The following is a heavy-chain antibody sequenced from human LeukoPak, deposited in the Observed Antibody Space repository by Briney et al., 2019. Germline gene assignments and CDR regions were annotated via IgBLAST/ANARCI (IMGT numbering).Heavy chain of an antibody. Sequence: GGSLRLSCAASGFTFTSYAMSWVRQAPGKGLEWVSDISGSGGSTFYADSVKGRFTISRDISKNTLYLQMNSLRAEDTAIYYCAKVRDSSGWYPFDYWGQGTLVTVSS. CDR3: AKVRDSSGWYPFDY. CDR2: ISGSGGST. D-gene: IGHD6-19*01. CDR1: GFTFTSYA. J-gene: IGHJ4*02. V-gene: IGHV3-23*01.